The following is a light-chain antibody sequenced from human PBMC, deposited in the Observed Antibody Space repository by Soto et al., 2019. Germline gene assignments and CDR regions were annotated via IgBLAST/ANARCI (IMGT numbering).Light chain of an antibody. CDR2: EGT. Sequence: QSVLTQPASVSGSPGQSITISCTGTSSDFGSYNLVSWYQHHPGKAPQLIIYEGTKRPSGFSNRFSGSKSGNTASLTISGLQAEDEADYYCCSYAGSSTLWVFGGGTKLTVL. CDR1: SSDFGSYNL. V-gene: IGLV2-23*01. J-gene: IGLJ3*02. CDR3: CSYAGSSTLWV.